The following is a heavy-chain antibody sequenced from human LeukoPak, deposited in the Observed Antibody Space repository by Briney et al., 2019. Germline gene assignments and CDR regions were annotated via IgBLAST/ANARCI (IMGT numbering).Heavy chain of an antibody. CDR2: ISAYNGHR. J-gene: IGHJ4*02. V-gene: IGHV1-18*01. CDR1: GYTFATYG. D-gene: IGHD2-21*01. CDR3: ARDQGGGNCDF. Sequence: ASVKVSCKASGYTFATYGFSWVRQAPGQRLEWMGWISAYNGHRTYAQNFQGRVSMTTDSSTNTAYMELRSLRPDDTAVYYCARDQGGGNCDFWGQGSLVTVSS.